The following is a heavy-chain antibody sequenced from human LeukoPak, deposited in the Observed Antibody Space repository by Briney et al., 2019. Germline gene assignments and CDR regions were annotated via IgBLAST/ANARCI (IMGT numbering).Heavy chain of an antibody. V-gene: IGHV3-21*06. J-gene: IGHJ4*02. D-gene: IGHD3-10*01. CDR1: GFTFSRFS. CDR3: AREFNTIGNFDY. Sequence: GGSLRLFCSTSGFTFSRFSMRWVRQAPGKGLERVASIYVTGNFISYAGSVKGRFTISRDNANNSVYLQMSSLRADDTAVYYCAREFNTIGNFDYWGQGTLVTVSS. CDR2: IYVTGNFI.